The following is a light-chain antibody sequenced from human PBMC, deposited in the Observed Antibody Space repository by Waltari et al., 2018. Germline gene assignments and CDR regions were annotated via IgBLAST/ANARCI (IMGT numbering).Light chain of an antibody. V-gene: IGLV2-14*03. J-gene: IGLJ2*01. Sequence: QSALTQPASVSGSPGQSITISCSGTTSNIGTYNYVAWYQQHPDKAPKLLIYEVIHRPSGVSNRSSGSKSGRTASLSISGLQSDDEADYYCSSYTNTTTVIFGGGTKLTVL. CDR2: EVI. CDR3: SSYTNTTTVI. CDR1: TSNIGTYNY.